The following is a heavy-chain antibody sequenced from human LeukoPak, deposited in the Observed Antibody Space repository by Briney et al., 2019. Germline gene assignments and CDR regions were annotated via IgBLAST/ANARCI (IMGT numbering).Heavy chain of an antibody. Sequence: SETLTLICTVSGVPNSNYDGGWIRQPPGKGLEWIGYISSSGYSNCNPSLKSRVIISVDTSKDQFSLRLSSVTAADPAVYYCARPLFPPGDRGGCWFDPWGLGTLVTVSS. CDR1: GVPNSNYD. J-gene: IGHJ5*02. CDR2: ISSSGYS. D-gene: IGHD4-17*01. CDR3: ARPLFPPGDRGGCWFDP. V-gene: IGHV4-59*01.